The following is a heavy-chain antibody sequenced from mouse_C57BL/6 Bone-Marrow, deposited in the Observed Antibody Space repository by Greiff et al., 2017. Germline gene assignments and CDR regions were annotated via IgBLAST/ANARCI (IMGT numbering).Heavy chain of an antibody. Sequence: VQLKQSGPELVKPGASVKISCKASGYTFTDYYMNWVKQSHGKSLEWIGDINPNNGGTSYNQKLKGKATLTVDKSSSTAYMELRSLTSEDSAVYDCARDYYGSSWFVDCGGRGTSLTVSA. V-gene: IGHV1-26*01. J-gene: IGHJ2*03. CDR3: ARDYYGSSWFVDC. D-gene: IGHD1-1*01. CDR1: GYTFTDYY. CDR2: INPNNGGT.